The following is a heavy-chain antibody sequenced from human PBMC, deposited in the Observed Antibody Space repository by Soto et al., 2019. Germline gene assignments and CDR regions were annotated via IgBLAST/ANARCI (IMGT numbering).Heavy chain of an antibody. D-gene: IGHD2-2*02. V-gene: IGHV4-59*01. J-gene: IGHJ5*02. CDR1: GGSISSYY. Sequence: SSETLSLTCTVSGGSISSYYWSWIRQPPGKGLEWIGYIYYSGRTNYNPSLKSRVTISVDTSKNQFSLKLSSVTAADTAVYYCARGYFGSTFCYIWDNWFDPWAQGTLVTFSS. CDR3: ARGYFGSTFCYIWDNWFDP. CDR2: IYYSGRT.